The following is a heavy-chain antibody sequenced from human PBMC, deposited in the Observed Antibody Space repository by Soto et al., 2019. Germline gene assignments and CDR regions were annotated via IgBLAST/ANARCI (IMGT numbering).Heavy chain of an antibody. Sequence: SETLSLTCTVSGGSISSSSYYWGWIRQPPGKGLEWIGSIFYSGSTYYNPSLKSRVTISVGTSKNQFSLKLSSVTAADTAVYYCARHAGSYCSNGVCYWDSGNWLDPWGQGTLVTVSS. CDR1: GGSISSSSYY. CDR3: ARHAGSYCSNGVCYWDSGNWLDP. D-gene: IGHD2-8*01. V-gene: IGHV4-39*01. CDR2: IFYSGST. J-gene: IGHJ5*02.